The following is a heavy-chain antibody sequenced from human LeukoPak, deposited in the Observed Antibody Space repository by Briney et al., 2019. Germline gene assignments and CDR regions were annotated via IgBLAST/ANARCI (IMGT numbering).Heavy chain of an antibody. CDR3: ATDSIDIVVVVAATPPFYYGMDV. J-gene: IGHJ6*02. Sequence: GGSLRLSCAASGFTFSSYAMHWVRQAPGKGLEWVAVISYDGSNKYYADSVRGRFTISRDNSTNTLYLQMNSLRAEDTAVYYCATDSIDIVVVVAATPPFYYGMDVWGQGTTVTVSS. V-gene: IGHV3-30-3*01. CDR1: GFTFSSYA. D-gene: IGHD2-15*01. CDR2: ISYDGSNK.